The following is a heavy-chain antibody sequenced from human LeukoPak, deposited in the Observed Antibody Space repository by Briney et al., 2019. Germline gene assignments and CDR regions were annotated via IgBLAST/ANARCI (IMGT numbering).Heavy chain of an antibody. V-gene: IGHV4-39*07. CDR3: ASDQDCSGGSCYLP. Sequence: KPSETLSLTCTVSGGSISSYYWGWIRQPPGKGLEWIGSIYYSGSTYYNPSLKSRVTISVDTSKNQFSLKLSSVTAADTAVYYCASDQDCSGGSCYLPWGQGTLVTVSS. CDR1: GGSISSYY. CDR2: IYYSGST. J-gene: IGHJ4*02. D-gene: IGHD2-15*01.